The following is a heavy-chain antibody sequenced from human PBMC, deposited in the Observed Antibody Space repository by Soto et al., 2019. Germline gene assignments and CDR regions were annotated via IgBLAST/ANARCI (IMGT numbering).Heavy chain of an antibody. CDR2: INRSGST. Sequence: SETLSLTCAVYRGSFSGYYWSWIRQPPGKGLEWIGEINRSGSTNYNPSLKSRVTISVDTPKNQFSLKLSSVTAADTAVYYCASRIAARPKVFYYYYYGMDVWGQGTTVTVSS. CDR1: RGSFSGYY. D-gene: IGHD6-6*01. V-gene: IGHV4-34*01. J-gene: IGHJ6*02. CDR3: ASRIAARPKVFYYYYYGMDV.